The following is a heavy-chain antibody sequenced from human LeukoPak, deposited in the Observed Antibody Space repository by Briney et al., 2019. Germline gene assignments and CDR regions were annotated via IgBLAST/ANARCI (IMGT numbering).Heavy chain of an antibody. D-gene: IGHD3-22*01. CDR3: AKASGALRGYYDY. CDR2: ITSSSSYT. V-gene: IGHV3-21*04. J-gene: IGHJ4*02. CDR1: GITFSNYN. Sequence: GGSLRLSCAAPGITFSNYNMNWVRQAPGKGLEWISSITSSSSYTFYADSVKGRFTISRDNAKNSLYLQMNSLRAEDMALYYCAKASGALRGYYDYWGQGTLVTVSS.